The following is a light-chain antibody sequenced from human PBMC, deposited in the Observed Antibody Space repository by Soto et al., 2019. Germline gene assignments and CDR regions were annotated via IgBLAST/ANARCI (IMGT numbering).Light chain of an antibody. CDR1: QSVSSN. CDR2: GAS. Sequence: EIVITQSPATLSVSPGERATLSCRASQSVSSNLAWYQQKPGQAPRLLIYGASTRATGIPARFSGSGSGADFTLTISSLQYEDFAVYYCHQYNNWPRTFGQGTKVDIK. CDR3: HQYNNWPRT. J-gene: IGKJ1*01. V-gene: IGKV3-15*01.